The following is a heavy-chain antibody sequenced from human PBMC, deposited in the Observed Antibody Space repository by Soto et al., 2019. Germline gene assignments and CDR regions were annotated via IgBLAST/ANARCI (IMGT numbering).Heavy chain of an antibody. Sequence: QVQLVQSGPEVKKPGSSVKVSCEASGGTFSNFAVNWVRQAPGQGLEWVGGIIPLFNVAKYAQKFEGRVTIVADDSTGTAYMDLTTLGSAATAVYYCAASGRYVLVYDYTDTVGLDIWGQGTMVTVSS. CDR1: GGTFSNFA. V-gene: IGHV1-69*01. CDR3: AASGRYVLVYDYTDTVGLDI. J-gene: IGHJ3*02. CDR2: IIPLFNVA. D-gene: IGHD4-4*01.